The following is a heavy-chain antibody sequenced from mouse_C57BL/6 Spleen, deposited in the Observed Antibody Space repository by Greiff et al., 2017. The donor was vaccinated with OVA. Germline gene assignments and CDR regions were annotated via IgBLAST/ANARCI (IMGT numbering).Heavy chain of an antibody. D-gene: IGHD1-1*01. Sequence: QVQLKQSGPELVKPGASVKISCKASGYSFTSYYIHWVKQRPGQGLEWIGWIYPGSGNTKYNEKFKGKATLTADTSSSTAYMQLSSLTSEDSAVYYCARDHYGSSLYYFDYWGQGTTLTVSS. CDR3: ARDHYGSSLYYFDY. J-gene: IGHJ2*01. CDR2: IYPGSGNT. V-gene: IGHV1-66*01. CDR1: GYSFTSYY.